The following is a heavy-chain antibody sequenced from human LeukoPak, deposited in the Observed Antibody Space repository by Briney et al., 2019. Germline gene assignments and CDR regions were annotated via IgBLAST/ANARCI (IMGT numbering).Heavy chain of an antibody. CDR3: ASRMYYYYGMDV. CDR1: GGSIRSSYYY. J-gene: IGHJ6*02. Sequence: PSETLSLTCTVSGGSIRSSYYYWGWIRQPPGKGLEWIGSIYDSGSTYYNPSLKSRVTISVDTSKNQFSLKLNSVTAADTAVYYCASRMYYYYGMDVWGQGTTVIVSS. CDR2: IYDSGST. V-gene: IGHV4-39*01.